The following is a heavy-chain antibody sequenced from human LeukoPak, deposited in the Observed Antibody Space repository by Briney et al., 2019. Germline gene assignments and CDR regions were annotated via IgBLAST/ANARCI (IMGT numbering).Heavy chain of an antibody. CDR2: IYYSGST. CDR1: GGSISSYY. CDR3: ARDLNDYGAPGRGMDV. Sequence: PSETLSLTCTFSGGSISSYYWSWIRQPPGKGLEWIGYIYYSGSTNYNPSLKSRVTISVDTSKNQFSLKLSSVTAAYTAVYYRARDLNDYGAPGRGMDVWGQGTTVTVPS. V-gene: IGHV4-59*01. D-gene: IGHD4-17*01. J-gene: IGHJ6*02.